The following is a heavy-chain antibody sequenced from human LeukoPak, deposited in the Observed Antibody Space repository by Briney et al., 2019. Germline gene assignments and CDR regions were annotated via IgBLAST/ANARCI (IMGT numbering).Heavy chain of an antibody. V-gene: IGHV1-46*01. CDR1: GYTFTSYY. CDR2: INPSGGST. CDR3: AGHHPRNTVDF. J-gene: IGHJ4*02. D-gene: IGHD2/OR15-2a*01. Sequence: ASVKVSCKASGYTFTSYYMHWVRQAPGQGLAWMGIINPSGGSTSYAQKFQGRVTMTRDTSKNQFSLKLSSVTAADTAVYYCAGHHPRNTVDFWGQGTLVTVSS.